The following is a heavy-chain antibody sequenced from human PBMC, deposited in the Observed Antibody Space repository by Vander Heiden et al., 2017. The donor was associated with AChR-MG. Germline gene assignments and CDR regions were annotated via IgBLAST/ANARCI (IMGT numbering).Heavy chain of an antibody. CDR3: ARGGWDDFWSGYGPNWFDP. Sequence: QVQLQESGPGLVKPSRTLSPTCTVPGGSISTGAYYWSWIRQHPGKGLEWIGYIYYSGSTYYNPSLKSRVTISVDTSKNQFSLRLSSVTAADTAVYYCARGGWDDFWSGYGPNWFDPWGQGTLVTVSS. V-gene: IGHV4-31*03. D-gene: IGHD3-3*01. CDR1: GGSISTGAYY. J-gene: IGHJ5*02. CDR2: IYYSGST.